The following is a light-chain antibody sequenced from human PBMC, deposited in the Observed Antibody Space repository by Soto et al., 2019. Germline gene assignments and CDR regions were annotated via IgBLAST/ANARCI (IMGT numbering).Light chain of an antibody. CDR3: SSYSISTAYL. J-gene: IGLJ1*01. Sequence: QSVRTQPSSVSGSPGQSITISCTGTISDVGGYDYVSWYQLHPGKAPKLMVFEVSNRPSGVSYRFSGSKSGNTASLTISGLQAEDEADYFCSSYSISTAYLFGTGTKVTVL. CDR2: EVS. CDR1: ISDVGGYDY. V-gene: IGLV2-14*01.